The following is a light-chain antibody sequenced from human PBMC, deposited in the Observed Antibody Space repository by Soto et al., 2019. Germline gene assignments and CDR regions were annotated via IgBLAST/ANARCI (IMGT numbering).Light chain of an antibody. J-gene: IGKJ2*01. CDR3: QQYESTPPT. CDR2: WAS. CDR1: QSVLYSSNNKNY. Sequence: DIVMTQSPDSLAVSLGERATINCKSSQSVLYSSNNKNYLAWYQQRPGQPPKLLIYWASTRESGVPDRFSGSGSGTDFTLTITSLQADVAVYYCQQYESTPPTFGQGTKLEIK. V-gene: IGKV4-1*01.